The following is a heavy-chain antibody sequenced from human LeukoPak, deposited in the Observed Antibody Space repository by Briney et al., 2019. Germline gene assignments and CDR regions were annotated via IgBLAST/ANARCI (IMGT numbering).Heavy chain of an antibody. Sequence: HPGGSLRLSCAASGFTFSSYSMNWVRQAPGKGLEGVSAISGSGGSTYYADSVKGRFTISRDNSKNTLYLQMNSLRAEDTAVYYCAKDPSFDSSGYANDAFDIWGQGTMVTVSS. J-gene: IGHJ3*02. CDR3: AKDPSFDSSGYANDAFDI. CDR2: ISGSGGST. D-gene: IGHD3-22*01. V-gene: IGHV3-23*01. CDR1: GFTFSSYS.